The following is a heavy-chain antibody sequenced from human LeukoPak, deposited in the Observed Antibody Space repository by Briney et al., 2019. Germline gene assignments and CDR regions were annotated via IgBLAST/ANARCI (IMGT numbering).Heavy chain of an antibody. CDR1: GITLSNYG. V-gene: IGHV3-23*01. D-gene: IGHD3-10*01. Sequence: GGSLRLSCAVSGITLSNYGMSWVRQAPGKGLEWVAGIGASGGGTNYADSVKGRFTISGDNPKNTLYLQMSSLRAEDTAVYFCAKRGVVIRVILVGFHKEAYYFDSWGQGALVTVSS. J-gene: IGHJ4*02. CDR3: AKRGVVIRVILVGFHKEAYYFDS. CDR2: IGASGGGT.